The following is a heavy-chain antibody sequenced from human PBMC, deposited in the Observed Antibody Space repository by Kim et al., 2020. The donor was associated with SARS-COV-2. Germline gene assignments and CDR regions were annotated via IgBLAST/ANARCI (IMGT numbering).Heavy chain of an antibody. CDR3: ARNVPVYYDFWSGYYY. Sequence: GTGRFTISRDTAKTSLYLQMNSLGAEETAVYYCARNVPVYYDFWSGYYYWGQGTLVTVSS. J-gene: IGHJ4*02. V-gene: IGHV3-48*03. D-gene: IGHD3-3*01.